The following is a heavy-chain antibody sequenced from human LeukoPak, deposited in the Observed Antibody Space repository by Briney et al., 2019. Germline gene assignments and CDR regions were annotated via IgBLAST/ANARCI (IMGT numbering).Heavy chain of an antibody. CDR3: AKELHGSGNYAFDY. D-gene: IGHD3-10*01. CDR1: GFTFSSYE. J-gene: IGHJ4*02. CDR2: ISNGGGNNR. Sequence: PGGSLRLSCGGSGFTFSSYEMNWVRQAPGKGLEWVSYISNGGGNNRFYAEAVKGRFTISRDNSKNTLYLQMNSLRAEDTAVYFCAKELHGSGNYAFDYWGQGTLVTVSS. V-gene: IGHV3-23*01.